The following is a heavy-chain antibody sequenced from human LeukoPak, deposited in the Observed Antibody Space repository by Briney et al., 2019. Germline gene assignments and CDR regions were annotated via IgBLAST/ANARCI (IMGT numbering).Heavy chain of an antibody. D-gene: IGHD3-10*01. Sequence: GGSLRLSCAASGFTFSSYAMHWVRQASGKGLEWVAVISYDGSNKYYADSVKGRFTISRDNSKNTLYLQMNSLRADDTAVYYCARDDARRRYYYYGMDVWGQGTTVTVSS. V-gene: IGHV3-30*04. CDR1: GFTFSSYA. J-gene: IGHJ6*02. CDR2: ISYDGSNK. CDR3: ARDDARRRYYYYGMDV.